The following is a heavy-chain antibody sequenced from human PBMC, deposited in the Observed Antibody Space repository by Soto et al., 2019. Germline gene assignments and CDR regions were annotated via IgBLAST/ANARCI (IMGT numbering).Heavy chain of an antibody. V-gene: IGHV3-30*18. Sequence: QVQLVESGGAVVQPGRSLRLSCVASGFTFSNYGMHWVRQAPGKGLEWVAFVSYRGTNKYHADSVKGRFTISRDDSRNTVYLQMNSLRAEETAVYFCAKDGWMSTIRGHAFKIWGQGTGVTVSS. D-gene: IGHD1-1*01. CDR1: GFTFSNYG. CDR3: AKDGWMSTIRGHAFKI. J-gene: IGHJ3*02. CDR2: VSYRGTNK.